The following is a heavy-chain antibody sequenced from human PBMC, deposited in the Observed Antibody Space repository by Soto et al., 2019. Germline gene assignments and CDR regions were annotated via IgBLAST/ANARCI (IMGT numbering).Heavy chain of an antibody. Sequence: QGHLVQSGAEVKRPGASVRVSCEPSGYMFTSYFIHWVRQAPGQGLEWVGVINPSDGTTTYAQKFQARITMTRDTSTTTVDMELSSLRSEDTAVYYCARDKDSSARPRAEFDYWGQGTLITVSS. CDR1: GYMFTSYF. CDR3: ARDKDSSARPRAEFDY. D-gene: IGHD6-19*01. J-gene: IGHJ4*02. V-gene: IGHV1-46*01. CDR2: INPSDGTT.